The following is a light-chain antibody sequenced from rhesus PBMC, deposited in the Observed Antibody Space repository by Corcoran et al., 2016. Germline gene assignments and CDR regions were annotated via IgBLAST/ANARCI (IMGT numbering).Light chain of an antibody. J-gene: IGKJ4*01. CDR1: QGISNW. V-gene: IGKV1-33*02. CDR3: QKHNSHPLT. CDR2: GVS. Sequence: DIQMTQSPSSLSASVGDRVTITCQASQGISNWLTWYQQKPGKAPNLLIYGVSSLQSGVASRSGGSGSGTDFTLTITRLQLEDFATYYCQKHNSHPLTFGGGTKVEVK.